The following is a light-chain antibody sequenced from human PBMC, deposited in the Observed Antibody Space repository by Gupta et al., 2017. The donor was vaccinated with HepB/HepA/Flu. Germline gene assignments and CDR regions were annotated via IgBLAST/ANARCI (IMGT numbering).Light chain of an antibody. CDR3: NSRDSSGNHRVV. V-gene: IGLV3-19*01. CDR1: SLRSYY. CDR2: GKN. J-gene: IGLJ2*01. Sequence: SSELTQDPAVSVALGQTVRITCQGDSLRSYYASWYQQKPGQAPVLVIYGKNNRPSGIPDRFSGSSSGNTASLTITVAQAEDEADYYCNSRDSSGNHRVVFGGGTKLTVL.